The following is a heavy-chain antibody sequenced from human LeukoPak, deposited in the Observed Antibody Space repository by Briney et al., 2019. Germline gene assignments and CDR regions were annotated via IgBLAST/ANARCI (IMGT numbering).Heavy chain of an antibody. Sequence: SETLSLTCTVSGGSISSGSYYWSWIRQPAGKGLEWIGRIYTSGSTNYNPSLKSRVTISVDTSKNQFSLKLSSVTAADTAVYYCASFTYYYGSGTPGGYWGQGTLVTVSS. V-gene: IGHV4-61*02. CDR3: ASFTYYYGSGTPGGY. CDR1: GGSISSGSYY. CDR2: IYTSGST. D-gene: IGHD3-10*01. J-gene: IGHJ4*02.